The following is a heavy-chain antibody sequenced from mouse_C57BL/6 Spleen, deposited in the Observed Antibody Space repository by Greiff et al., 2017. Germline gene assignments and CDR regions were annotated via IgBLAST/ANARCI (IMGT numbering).Heavy chain of an antibody. CDR3: AIDSNLYAMDY. V-gene: IGHV1-82*01. J-gene: IGHJ4*01. Sequence: QVQLQQSGPELVKPGASVKISCKASGYAFSSSWMNWVKQRPGKGLEWIGRIYPGDGDTNYNGKFKGKATLTADKSSSTAYMQLSSLTSEDSAVYFCAIDSNLYAMDYWGQGTSVTVSS. CDR1: GYAFSSSW. D-gene: IGHD2-5*01. CDR2: IYPGDGDT.